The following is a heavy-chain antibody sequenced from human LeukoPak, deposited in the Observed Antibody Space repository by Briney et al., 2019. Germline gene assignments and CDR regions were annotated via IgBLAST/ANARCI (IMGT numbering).Heavy chain of an antibody. CDR1: GYTFTSYD. CDR3: AGGKTRGNSWLPASNWFDP. D-gene: IGHD6-13*01. V-gene: IGHV1-8*01. CDR2: MNPNSGNT. J-gene: IGHJ5*02. Sequence: GASVKVSCKASGYTFTSYDINWVRQAPGQGLEWMGWMNPNSGNTGYAQKFQGRVTMTRNTSISTAYMELNSLRSEDTAVYYCAGGKTRGNSWLPASNWFDPWGQGTLVTVSS.